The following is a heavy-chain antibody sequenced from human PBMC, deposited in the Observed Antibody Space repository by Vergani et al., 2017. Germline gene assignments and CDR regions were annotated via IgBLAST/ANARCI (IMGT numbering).Heavy chain of an antibody. CDR3: ARTYDILTGYYTDYYYCMDV. CDR1: GFTFSSYA. V-gene: IGHV3-30-3*01. Sequence: QVQLVESGGGVVQPGRSLRLSCAASGFTFSSYAMHWVRQAPGKGLEWVAVISYDGSNKYYADSVKGRFTISRDNSKNTLYLQMNSLRAEDTAVYYCARTYDILTGYYTDYYYCMDVWGQGTTVTVSS. CDR2: ISYDGSNK. D-gene: IGHD3-9*01. J-gene: IGHJ6*02.